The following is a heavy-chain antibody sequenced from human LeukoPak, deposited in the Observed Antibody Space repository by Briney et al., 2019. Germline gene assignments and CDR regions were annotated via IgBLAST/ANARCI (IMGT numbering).Heavy chain of an antibody. D-gene: IGHD1-7*01. CDR2: MNPNSGNT. CDR1: GYTFTIYD. CDR3: ATVITGTTNDAFDI. Sequence: ASVKVSCKASGYTFTIYDINWVRQATGQGLEWMGWMNPNSGNTGYAQKFQGRVTMTRNTSISTAYMELSSLRSEDTAVYYCATVITGTTNDAFDIWGQGTMVTVSS. V-gene: IGHV1-8*01. J-gene: IGHJ3*02.